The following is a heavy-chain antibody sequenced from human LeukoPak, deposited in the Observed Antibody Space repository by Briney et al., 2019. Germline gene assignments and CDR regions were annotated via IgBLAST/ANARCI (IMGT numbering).Heavy chain of an antibody. Sequence: ASVKVSCKASGYTFTSYDINWVRQATGQGLEWMGWMNPNSGNTGYAQKFQGRVTMTRNTSISTAYMELSSLRSEDTAVYYCARVGHWGNDILTGYRGADYWGQGTLVTVPS. V-gene: IGHV1-8*01. D-gene: IGHD3-9*01. J-gene: IGHJ4*02. CDR1: GYTFTSYD. CDR3: ARVGHWGNDILTGYRGADY. CDR2: MNPNSGNT.